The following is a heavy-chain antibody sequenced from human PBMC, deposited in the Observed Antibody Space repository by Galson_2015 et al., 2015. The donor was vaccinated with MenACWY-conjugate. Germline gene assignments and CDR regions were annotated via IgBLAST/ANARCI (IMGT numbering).Heavy chain of an antibody. CDR1: GASIRNRSHF. CDR3: ARGGITMVRGVIIKGRTLFDY. D-gene: IGHD3-10*01. CDR2: MHYTGTA. J-gene: IGHJ4*02. V-gene: IGHV4-39*07. Sequence: SETLSLTCAVSGASIRNRSHFWVWIRRPPGKGLEWIGSMHYTGTAYYSPSLKSRVTVSGDTSKNQFSLKLISVTAADTAVYYCARGGITMVRGVIIKGRTLFDYWGQGTLVTVSS.